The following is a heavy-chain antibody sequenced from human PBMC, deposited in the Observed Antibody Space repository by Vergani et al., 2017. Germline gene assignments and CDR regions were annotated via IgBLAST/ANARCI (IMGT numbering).Heavy chain of an antibody. J-gene: IGHJ6*02. CDR3: ARVRVAAVTDTLYYYYGMDV. CDR2: MDYSGNT. D-gene: IGHD2-15*01. V-gene: IGHV4-39*01. Sequence: QVQLQESGPGLVKPSETLSLTCTVSGDSVISTDYHWGWIRQPPGKGLEWIGSMDYSGNTSYNPSLESRISISFETPKNQFSLRLSSVSAADTAVYYCARVRVAAVTDTLYYYYGMDVWGQGTTVTVSS. CDR1: GDSVISTDYH.